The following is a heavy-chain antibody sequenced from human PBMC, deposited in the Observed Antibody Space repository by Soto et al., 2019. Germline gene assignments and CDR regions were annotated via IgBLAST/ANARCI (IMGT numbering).Heavy chain of an antibody. D-gene: IGHD1-26*01. Sequence: QVQLVQSGAEVKKPGSSVKVSCKASGGTFSSYAISWVRQAPGQGLEWMGGIIPIFGTANYAQKFQDRVTITADESKSAVYMRLSSLRSEETVVYYCTRGRGDYSGSYYTGRYYFDYWGQGTLGTVSS. CDR1: GGTFSSYA. CDR3: TRGRGDYSGSYYTGRYYFDY. J-gene: IGHJ4*02. CDR2: IIPIFGTA. V-gene: IGHV1-69*01.